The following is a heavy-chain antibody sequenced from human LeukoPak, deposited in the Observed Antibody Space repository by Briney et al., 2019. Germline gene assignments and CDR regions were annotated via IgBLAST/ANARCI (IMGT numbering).Heavy chain of an antibody. V-gene: IGHV3-72*01. D-gene: IGHD3-10*01. Sequence: PGGSLRLSCAASGFTFSDHFMDWVRQAPGKGLEGVGRTRNKANSYTTEYAASVKGRFTFARDDSNNSLYLQMKSLKIEDTAVYYCVAMIRGVGYWGQGTLVTVSS. CDR2: TRNKANSYTT. CDR1: GFTFSDHF. J-gene: IGHJ4*02. CDR3: VAMIRGVGY.